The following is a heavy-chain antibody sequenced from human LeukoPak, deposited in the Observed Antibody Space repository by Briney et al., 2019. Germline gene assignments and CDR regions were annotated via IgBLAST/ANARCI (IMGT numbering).Heavy chain of an antibody. V-gene: IGHV1-18*01. D-gene: IGHD3-10*01. CDR3: ARTGLAFPTLWFGELLGNWFDP. Sequence: ASVKVSCKASGYTFTSYGISWVRQAPGQGLEWMGWISAYNGNTNYAQKLQGRVTMTTDTSTSTAYMELRSLRSDDTAVYYCARTGLAFPTLWFGELLGNWFDPWGQGTLVTVSS. CDR2: ISAYNGNT. CDR1: GYTFTSYG. J-gene: IGHJ5*02.